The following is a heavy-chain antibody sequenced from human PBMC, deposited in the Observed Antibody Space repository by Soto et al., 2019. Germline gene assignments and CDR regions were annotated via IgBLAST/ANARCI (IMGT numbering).Heavy chain of an antibody. V-gene: IGHV4-39*01. D-gene: IGHD2-8*01. CDR1: GGSISSSSYY. CDR2: IYYSGST. Sequence: SETLSLTCTVSGGSISSSSYYWGWIRQPPGKGLEYIGSIYYSGSTYYNPSLKSRVTISVDTSKNQFSLKLSSVTAADTAVYYCASPTVRSNWYFDYWGQGTLVTVSS. J-gene: IGHJ4*02. CDR3: ASPTVRSNWYFDY.